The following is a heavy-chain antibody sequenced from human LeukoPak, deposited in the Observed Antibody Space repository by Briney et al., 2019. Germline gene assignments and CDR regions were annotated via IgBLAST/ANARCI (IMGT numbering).Heavy chain of an antibody. CDR3: ARPTTVTTHYFQH. V-gene: IGHV4-34*01. D-gene: IGHD4-17*01. CDR2: IKHSGST. J-gene: IGHJ1*01. CDR1: GGSFSGYY. Sequence: SETLSLTCAVYGGSFSGYYWSWIRQPPGKGLEWIGEIKHSGSTNYNPSLKSRVTISVDTSKNQFSLKLSSVTAADTAVYYCARPTTVTTHYFQHWGQGTLVTVSS.